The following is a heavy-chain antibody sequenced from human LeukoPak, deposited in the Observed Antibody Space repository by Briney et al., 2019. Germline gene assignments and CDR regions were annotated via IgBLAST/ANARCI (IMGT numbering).Heavy chain of an antibody. J-gene: IGHJ4*02. CDR3: AKTSVTTSLDY. CDR2: IYSGGST. D-gene: IGHD4-17*01. CDR1: GFPVSSNY. Sequence: PGGSLRPSCAASGFPVSSNYMSWVPQAPGKGLKWVSVIYSGGSTYYADSVKGRFTISRDNSKNTLYLQMNSLRAEDTAVYYCAKTSVTTSLDYWGQGTLVTVSS. V-gene: IGHV3-53*01.